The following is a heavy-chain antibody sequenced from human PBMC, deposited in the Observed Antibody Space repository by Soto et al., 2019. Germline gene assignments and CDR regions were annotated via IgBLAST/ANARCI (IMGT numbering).Heavy chain of an antibody. J-gene: IGHJ4*02. CDR1: GGSISSGGYY. Sequence: QVQLQESGPGLVKPSQTMSLTCTVSGGSISSGGYYWSWIRQHPGKGLEWIGYIYYSGSTYYNPSLKSRVTISVDTSKNQFSLKLSSVTAADTAVYYCAREVVAANDYFDYWGQGTLVTVSS. D-gene: IGHD2-15*01. CDR3: AREVVAANDYFDY. CDR2: IYYSGST. V-gene: IGHV4-31*03.